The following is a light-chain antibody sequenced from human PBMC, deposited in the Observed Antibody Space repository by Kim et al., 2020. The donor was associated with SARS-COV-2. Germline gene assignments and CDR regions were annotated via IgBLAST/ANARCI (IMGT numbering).Light chain of an antibody. CDR3: QQYNNWPPLT. J-gene: IGKJ4*01. Sequence: SPGERATLSCRASQSLSSNLAWYQQKPGQAPRLLIYGASTRATGIPARFSGSGSGTEFTLTISSLQSEDFAVYYCQQYNNWPPLTFGGGTKVEI. CDR1: QSLSSN. CDR2: GAS. V-gene: IGKV3-15*01.